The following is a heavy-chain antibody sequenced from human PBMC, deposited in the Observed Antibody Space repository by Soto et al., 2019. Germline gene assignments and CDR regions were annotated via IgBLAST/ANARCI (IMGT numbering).Heavy chain of an antibody. CDR1: GGSISSGDYY. V-gene: IGHV4-30-4*01. Sequence: KPPETLSLTCTVSGGSISSGDYYWSWIRQPPGKGLEWIGYIYYSGSTYYNPSLKSRVTISVDTSKNQFSLKLSSVTAADTAVYYCAREHIAAAGNWSDPWGQGTLVTVSS. CDR3: AREHIAAAGNWSDP. CDR2: IYYSGST. J-gene: IGHJ5*02. D-gene: IGHD6-13*01.